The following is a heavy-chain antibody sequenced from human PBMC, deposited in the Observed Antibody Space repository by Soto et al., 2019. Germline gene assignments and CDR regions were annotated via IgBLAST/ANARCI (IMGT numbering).Heavy chain of an antibody. V-gene: IGHV1-18*04. CDR3: ARDPHEYWSAYCFDP. D-gene: IGHD3-3*01. CDR2: ISPYNGKT. J-gene: IGHJ5*02. CDR1: GYSFGIFG. Sequence: QVQLVQSGGEVKKPGASVKVSCKASGYSFGIFGMNWVRQSPGLGLEWMGWISPYNGKTEIAEKFQGRVTMAMDTSTSTAYMEVRSLRSEDTAVYFCARDPHEYWSAYCFDPWGQGTLVTVSS.